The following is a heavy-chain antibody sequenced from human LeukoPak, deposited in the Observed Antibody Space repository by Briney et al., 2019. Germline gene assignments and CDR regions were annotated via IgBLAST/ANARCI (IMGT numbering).Heavy chain of an antibody. J-gene: IGHJ3*02. CDR2: ISWNSGSI. Sequence: GRSLRLSCAASGFTFDDYAMHWVRQAPGKGLEWVSGISWNSGSIGYADSVKGRFTISRDNAKNSLYLQMNSLRAEDTALYYCAKADSGSYLGDAFDIWGQGTMVTVSS. V-gene: IGHV3-9*01. D-gene: IGHD1-26*01. CDR3: AKADSGSYLGDAFDI. CDR1: GFTFDDYA.